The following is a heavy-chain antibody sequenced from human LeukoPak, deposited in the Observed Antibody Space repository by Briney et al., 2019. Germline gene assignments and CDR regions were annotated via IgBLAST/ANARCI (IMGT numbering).Heavy chain of an antibody. D-gene: IGHD3-10*02. V-gene: IGHV3-7*01. J-gene: IGHJ6*04. CDR3: AELGITMIGGV. CDR1: GFSFDDYW. Sequence: SGGSLRLSCVGSGFSFDDYWLSWVRQAPGRGLEWLAKISQDGSQKYYVDSVKGRYTISRDNAKTSLYLQINTLRAEDTAVYYCAELGITMIGGVWGKGTTVTISS. CDR2: ISQDGSQK.